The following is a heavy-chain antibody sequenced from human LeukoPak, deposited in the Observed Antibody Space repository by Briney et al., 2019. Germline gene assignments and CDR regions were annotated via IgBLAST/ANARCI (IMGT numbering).Heavy chain of an antibody. CDR2: INTNTGNP. Sequence: ASVKVSCKASGYTFTTYAMNWVRQAPGQGLEWMGWINTNTGNPTYAQGFTGRFVFSLDTSVSTAYLQISSLKADDTAVYYCARANLWFGELGWIDPWGQGTQVTVSS. CDR1: GYTFTTYA. V-gene: IGHV7-4-1*02. J-gene: IGHJ5*02. CDR3: ARANLWFGELGWIDP. D-gene: IGHD3-10*01.